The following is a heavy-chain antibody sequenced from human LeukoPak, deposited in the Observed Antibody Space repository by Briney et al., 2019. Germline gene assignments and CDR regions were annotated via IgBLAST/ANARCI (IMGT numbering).Heavy chain of an antibody. Sequence: SETLSLNCTVSGGSISSSSYYWGWIRQPPGKGLEWIGSIYYSGSTYYNPSLKSRVTITVDTSKNQFSLKLSSVTAADTAVYYCARRDWGSSSGYFDYWGQGTLVTVSS. CDR1: GGSISSSSYY. D-gene: IGHD6-13*01. V-gene: IGHV4-39*01. J-gene: IGHJ4*02. CDR2: IYYSGST. CDR3: ARRDWGSSSGYFDY.